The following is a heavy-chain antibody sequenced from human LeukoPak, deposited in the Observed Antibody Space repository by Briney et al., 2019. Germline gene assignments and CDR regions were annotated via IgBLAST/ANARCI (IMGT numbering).Heavy chain of an antibody. J-gene: IGHJ4*02. Sequence: PGGSLRLSCAASGFTFNNYAMNWVRQAPGKGLEWVSGINWNGGSTGYADSVKGRFTISRDNAKNSLYLQMNSLRAEDTALYYCARGLGEWELLYYFDYWGQGTLVTVSS. CDR2: INWNGGST. V-gene: IGHV3-20*04. D-gene: IGHD1-26*01. CDR1: GFTFNNYA. CDR3: ARGLGEWELLYYFDY.